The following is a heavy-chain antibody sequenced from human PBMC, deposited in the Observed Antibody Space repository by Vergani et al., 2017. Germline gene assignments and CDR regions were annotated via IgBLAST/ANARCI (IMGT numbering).Heavy chain of an antibody. D-gene: IGHD6-19*01. J-gene: IGHJ4*02. Sequence: EAQLAESGGGLVQPGGSLRLSCAASGFTVSSNYMSWVRQAPGKGLEWVSVIYSGGSTYYADSVKGRFTISRDNSKNTLYLQMNSLRAEDTAVYYCARSSTHSSGWDLDYWGQGTLVTVSS. V-gene: IGHV3-66*02. CDR1: GFTVSSNY. CDR3: ARSSTHSSGWDLDY. CDR2: IYSGGST.